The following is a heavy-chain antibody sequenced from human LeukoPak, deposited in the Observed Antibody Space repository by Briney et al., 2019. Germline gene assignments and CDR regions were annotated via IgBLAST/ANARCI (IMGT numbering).Heavy chain of an antibody. D-gene: IGHD2/OR15-2a*01. CDR2: IYYSGST. CDR1: GDSISRNTYH. CDR3: ASKVAGSMIDY. Sequence: SETLSLTCIVSGDSISRNTYHWGWVRQPPGKGLEWIGTIYYSGSTYYSPSLKSRVTMSVDTSKNQLSLKLSSVTAADTAVYYCASKVAGSMIDYWGQGTLVTVSS. V-gene: IGHV4-39*01. J-gene: IGHJ4*02.